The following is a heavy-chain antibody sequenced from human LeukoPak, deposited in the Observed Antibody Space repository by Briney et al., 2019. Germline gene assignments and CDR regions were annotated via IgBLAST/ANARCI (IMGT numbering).Heavy chain of an antibody. D-gene: IGHD1-26*01. CDR1: GFTFSDYY. J-gene: IGHJ3*02. V-gene: IGHV3-11*04. CDR3: ARGKVGATTDAFDI. Sequence: KSGGSLRLSCAASGFTFSDYYMSWIRQAPGKGLEWVSYISSSGSTIYYADSVKGRFTISRDNAKNSLYLQMNSLRAEDTAVYYRARGKVGATTDAFDIWGQGTMVTVSS. CDR2: ISSSGSTI.